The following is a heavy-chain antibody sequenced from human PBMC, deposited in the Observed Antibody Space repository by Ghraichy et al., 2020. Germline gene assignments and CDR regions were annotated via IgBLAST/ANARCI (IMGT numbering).Heavy chain of an antibody. CDR1: GFTFSHYW. CDR3: ARDPGTSRGNDY. V-gene: IGHV3-7*03. Sequence: LSLTCAASGFTFSHYWMSWVRQAPGKGLEWLAKIKLDGSEKYYVDSVEGRFIISRDNANNSLYLQMNSLRAEDTAVYYCARDPGTSRGNDYWGQGTLVTVSS. D-gene: IGHD3/OR15-3a*01. CDR2: IKLDGSEK. J-gene: IGHJ4*02.